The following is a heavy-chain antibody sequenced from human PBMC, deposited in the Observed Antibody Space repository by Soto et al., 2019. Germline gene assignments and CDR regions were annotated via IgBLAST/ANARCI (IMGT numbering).Heavy chain of an antibody. V-gene: IGHV3-9*01. Sequence: EVQLVESGGGLVQPGRSLRLSCAASGFTFDDYAMHWVRQAPGKGLEWVSGISWNSGSIGYADSVKGRFTISRDNAKNSLYLQMNSLRAEDTALYYCAKEFSLYLGGLFDYWGQGTLVTVSS. D-gene: IGHD1-26*01. CDR3: AKEFSLYLGGLFDY. J-gene: IGHJ4*02. CDR2: ISWNSGSI. CDR1: GFTFDDYA.